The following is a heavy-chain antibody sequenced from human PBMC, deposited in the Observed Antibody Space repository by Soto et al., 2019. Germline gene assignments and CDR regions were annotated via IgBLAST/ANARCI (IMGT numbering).Heavy chain of an antibody. V-gene: IGHV1-8*01. CDR1: GYTFTSYD. Sequence: ASVKVSCKASGYTFTSYDINWVRQATGQGLEWMGWMNPNSGNTGYAQKFQGRVTMTRNTSIGTAYMELSSLRSDDTAVYYCARGSRYSYGYVYTGYYYMDVWGKGTTVNVSS. D-gene: IGHD5-18*01. J-gene: IGHJ6*03. CDR2: MNPNSGNT. CDR3: ARGSRYSYGYVYTGYYYMDV.